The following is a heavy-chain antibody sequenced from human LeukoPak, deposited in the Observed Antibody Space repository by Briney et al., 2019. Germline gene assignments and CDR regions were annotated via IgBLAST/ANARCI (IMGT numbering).Heavy chain of an antibody. CDR2: IYSGGST. Sequence: GGSLRLSCAASGFTVSSNYMSWVRQAPGKGLEWVSVIYSGGSTYYADSVKGRFTISRHNSKNTLYLQMNSLRAEDTAVYYCARAVAVMVQLWLRPFDYWGQGTLVTVSS. CDR1: GFTVSSNY. J-gene: IGHJ4*02. V-gene: IGHV3-53*04. CDR3: ARAVAVMVQLWLRPFDY. D-gene: IGHD5-18*01.